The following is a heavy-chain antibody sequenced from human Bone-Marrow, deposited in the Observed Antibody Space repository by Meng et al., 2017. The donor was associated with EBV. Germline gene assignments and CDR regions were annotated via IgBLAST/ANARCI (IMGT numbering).Heavy chain of an antibody. CDR1: GGSIGSGGYS. J-gene: IGHJ4*02. V-gene: IGHV4-30-2*01. CDR2: IYHSGST. CDR3: ARGGYGGNPLDY. D-gene: IGHD4-23*01. Sequence: KLTGSGSGLVKPSQTLSPTCAVSGGSIGSGGYSWSWIRQPPGKGLEWIGYIYHSGSTYYNPSLKSRVTISVDRSKNQFSLKLSSVTAADTAVYYCARGGYGGNPLDYWGQGTLVTVSS.